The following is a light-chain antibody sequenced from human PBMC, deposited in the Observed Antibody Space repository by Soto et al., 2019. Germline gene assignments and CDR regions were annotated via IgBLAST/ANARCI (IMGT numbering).Light chain of an antibody. Sequence: EIVLTQYPGTLSLSPGERATLSCRASQSVSSSYLAWYQQKPGQAPRLLVYGASSRATGIPDRFSGSGSGTDLTLTISRVEPEDFAVYYCQHYGSATFTFGPGTRVDIK. V-gene: IGKV3-20*01. CDR2: GAS. J-gene: IGKJ3*01. CDR1: QSVSSSY. CDR3: QHYGSATFT.